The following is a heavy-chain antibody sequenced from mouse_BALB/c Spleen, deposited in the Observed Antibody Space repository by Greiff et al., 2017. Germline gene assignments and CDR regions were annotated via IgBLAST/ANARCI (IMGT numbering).Heavy chain of an antibody. CDR2: ISSGSSTI. CDR3: ARSRVLRGLYAMDY. Sequence: EVMLVESGGGLVQPGGSRKLSCAASGFTFSSFGMHWVRQAPEKGLEWVAYISSGSSTIYYADTVKGRFTISRDNPKNTLFLQMTSLRSEDTAMYYCARSRVLRGLYAMDYWGQGTSVTVSS. J-gene: IGHJ4*01. V-gene: IGHV5-17*02. CDR1: GFTFSSFG. D-gene: IGHD1-1*01.